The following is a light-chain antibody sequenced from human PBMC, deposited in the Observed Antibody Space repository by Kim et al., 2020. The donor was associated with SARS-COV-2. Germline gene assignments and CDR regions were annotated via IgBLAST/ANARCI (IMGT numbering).Light chain of an antibody. J-gene: IGKJ4*01. V-gene: IGKV3-15*01. CDR3: QQHNNWPLT. Sequence: EIVMTQSPGTLSLSPGERATLSCRASQTVSSNVAWYQQKPGQAPRFLIYGASTRATGIPARFSGSGSGTEFTLTISSLQSEDFAVYYCQQHNNWPLTFGGGTKVDIK. CDR1: QTVSSN. CDR2: GAS.